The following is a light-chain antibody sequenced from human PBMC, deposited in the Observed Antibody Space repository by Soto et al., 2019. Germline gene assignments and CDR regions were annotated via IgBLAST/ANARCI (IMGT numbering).Light chain of an antibody. Sequence: DIQMTQSPSSLPASVGDRVTLTCRASQSISTYLNWYQQKPGKAPKLLIYAASTLQGGVPSTFSGSGAGSYFTLTISSLQPEDFATYYCQQSYSTPPFTFGPGTKVDI. CDR1: QSISTY. V-gene: IGKV1-39*01. CDR2: AAS. CDR3: QQSYSTPPFT. J-gene: IGKJ3*01.